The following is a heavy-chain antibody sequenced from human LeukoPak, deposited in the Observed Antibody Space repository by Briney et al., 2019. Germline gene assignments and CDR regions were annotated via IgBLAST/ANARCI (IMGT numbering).Heavy chain of an antibody. CDR1: GYSFTIYW. J-gene: IGHJ5*02. CDR2: NPGDSDT. V-gene: IGHV5-51*01. CDR3: PRHRRVGATSWFDP. Sequence: GESLKISCKASGYSFTIYWIGWVRQMPGKGLEWMGINPGDSDTRYSPSFQGQVTISADKSISTAYLQWSSLKASDTAMYYCPRHRRVGATSWFDPWGQGTLVTVSS. D-gene: IGHD1-26*01.